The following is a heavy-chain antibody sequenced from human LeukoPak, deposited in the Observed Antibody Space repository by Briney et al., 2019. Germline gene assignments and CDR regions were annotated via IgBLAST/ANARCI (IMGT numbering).Heavy chain of an antibody. D-gene: IGHD6-6*01. Sequence: GGSLRLSCAASGFTLNSYTMNWVRQLPGKGLEWVSSISSSSAYKHYADSVMGRFTISKDNAENYLYLQMNSLRAEDTAVYYCARGLSGYASSLGYWGQGTLVTVSS. CDR3: ARGLSGYASSLGY. V-gene: IGHV3-21*06. CDR1: GFTLNSYT. CDR2: ISSSSAYK. J-gene: IGHJ4*02.